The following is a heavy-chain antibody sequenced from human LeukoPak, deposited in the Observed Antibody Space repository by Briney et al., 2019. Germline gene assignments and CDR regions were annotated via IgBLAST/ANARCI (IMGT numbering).Heavy chain of an antibody. Sequence: SETLSLTCTVSGGSISSYYWSWIRQPPGKGLEWIGYIYYSGSTNYNPSLKSRVTISVDTSKNQFSLKLSSVTAADTAVYYCARNLHDYGGSEFDYWGQGTLVTVSS. V-gene: IGHV4-59*01. J-gene: IGHJ4*02. D-gene: IGHD4-23*01. CDR1: GGSISSYY. CDR2: IYYSGST. CDR3: ARNLHDYGGSEFDY.